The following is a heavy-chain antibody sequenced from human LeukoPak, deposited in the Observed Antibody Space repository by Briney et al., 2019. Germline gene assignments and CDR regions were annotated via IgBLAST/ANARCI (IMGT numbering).Heavy chain of an antibody. J-gene: IGHJ4*02. Sequence: SVKVSCKASGGTFSSYAISWVRQAPGQGLEWMGRIIPIFGIANYAQKFQGRVTITADKSTSTAYMELSSLRSVDTAVYYCARDPTYYYDSSGDYFDYWGQGTPVTVSS. CDR1: GGTFSSYA. V-gene: IGHV1-69*04. CDR3: ARDPTYYYDSSGDYFDY. D-gene: IGHD3-22*01. CDR2: IIPIFGIA.